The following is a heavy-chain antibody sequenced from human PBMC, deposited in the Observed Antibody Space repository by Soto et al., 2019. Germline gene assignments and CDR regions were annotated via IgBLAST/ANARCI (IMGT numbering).Heavy chain of an antibody. CDR2: ISSSGGNT. CDR3: AKDLRSGVAPTYFDY. D-gene: IGHD3-10*01. J-gene: IGHJ4*02. V-gene: IGHV3-23*01. Sequence: GESLRPASAVYGLFLSVQTMRWVSQAAGRGLDWVSGISSSGGNTYYSDSVKGRFTISRDNSKDTLFLQMNRLGAEDTALYFCAKDLRSGVAPTYFDYWGQGNLVTVSS. CDR1: GLFLSVQT.